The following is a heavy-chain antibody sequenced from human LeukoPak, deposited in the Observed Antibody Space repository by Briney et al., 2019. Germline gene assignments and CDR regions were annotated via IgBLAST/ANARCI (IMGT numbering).Heavy chain of an antibody. Sequence: VGSLRLSCAASGFAFSNYAMNWVRQAPGKGLEWVSTISGRDGNTYYADSVKGRFTISRDNSKNTLYLQMNSLRAEDTAVYYCARDGADYYDASGFYGDFDYWGQGTLVTVSS. D-gene: IGHD3-22*01. CDR2: ISGRDGNT. CDR1: GFAFSNYA. J-gene: IGHJ4*02. V-gene: IGHV3-23*01. CDR3: ARDGADYYDASGFYGDFDY.